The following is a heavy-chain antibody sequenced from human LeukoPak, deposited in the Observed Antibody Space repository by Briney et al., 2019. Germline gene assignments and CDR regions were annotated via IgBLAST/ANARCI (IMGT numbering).Heavy chain of an antibody. CDR3: RGTTSIVAVNSGGYFDY. CDR1: GFTFSSYA. CDR2: INHSGST. D-gene: IGHD2-2*01. V-gene: IGHV4-34*08. Sequence: KPGGSLRLSCAASGFTFSSYAMSWVRQAPGKGLEWIGEINHSGSTNYNPSLKSRVTISVDTSKNQFSLKLSSVTAADTAVYYCRGTTSIVAVNSGGYFDYWGQGTLVTVSS. J-gene: IGHJ4*02.